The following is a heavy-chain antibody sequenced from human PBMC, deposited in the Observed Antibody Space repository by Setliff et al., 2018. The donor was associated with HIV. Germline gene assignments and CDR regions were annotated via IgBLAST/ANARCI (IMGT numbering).Heavy chain of an antibody. CDR3: AKAIDRTGLHFDY. J-gene: IGHJ4*02. CDR1: GFTFDRYW. V-gene: IGHV3-74*01. Sequence: ETLSLSCAASGFTFDRYWMHWVRQAPGKGLVWVSRVNSDGSSKTYADSVKDRFTISRDNSKNTLYLQMNSLRAEDTAVYYCAKAIDRTGLHFDYWGQGTLVTVSS. CDR2: VNSDGSSK. D-gene: IGHD1-1*01.